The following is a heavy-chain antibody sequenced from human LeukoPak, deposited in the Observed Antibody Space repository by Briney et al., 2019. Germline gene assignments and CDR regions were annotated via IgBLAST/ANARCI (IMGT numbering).Heavy chain of an antibody. D-gene: IGHD1-20*01. CDR1: GFTFSSYT. CDR2: VSGGGGNI. J-gene: IGHJ4*02. Sequence: PGGSLRLSCAASGFTFSSYTMSWVRQAPGKGLEWVSGVSGGGGNIHYADSVKGRFTISRDNSKNTLYLQMNSLRVEDTAVYYCVSLGGITVTGPYDFDCWGQGTVVTVSS. V-gene: IGHV3-23*01. CDR3: VSLGGITVTGPYDFDC.